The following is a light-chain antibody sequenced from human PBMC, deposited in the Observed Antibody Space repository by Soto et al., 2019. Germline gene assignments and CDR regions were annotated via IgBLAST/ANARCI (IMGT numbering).Light chain of an antibody. V-gene: IGKV3-15*01. CDR2: AAS. J-gene: IGKJ1*01. CDR1: QSVSSD. Sequence: EIVMTQSPATLSVSPGERATLSCRASQSVSSDLAWYQQKPGQAPRLLVYAASARATGIPARFSGTGSGTEFTLTISSLPSEDFAVYYCQQYNNWPRTFGQGTKVEIQ. CDR3: QQYNNWPRT.